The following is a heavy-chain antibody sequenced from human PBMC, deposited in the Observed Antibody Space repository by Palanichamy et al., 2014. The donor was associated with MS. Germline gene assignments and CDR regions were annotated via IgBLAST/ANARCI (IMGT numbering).Heavy chain of an antibody. V-gene: IGHV4-39*01. CDR3: ARFPPNISHWYFDL. CDR1: GGSISSSSYY. J-gene: IGHJ2*01. Sequence: QLQLQESGPGLVKPSETLSLTCTVSGGSISSSSYYWGWIRQPPGKGLEWIGSIYYSGSTYYNPSLKSRVTISVDTSKNQFSLKLSSVTAADTAVYYCARFPPNISHWYFDLWGRGTLVTVSS. D-gene: IGHD1/OR15-1a*01. CDR2: IYYSGST.